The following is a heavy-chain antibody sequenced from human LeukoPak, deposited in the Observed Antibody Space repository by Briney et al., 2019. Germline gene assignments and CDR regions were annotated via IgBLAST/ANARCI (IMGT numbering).Heavy chain of an antibody. CDR1: GGSFSGYY. CDR3: ARGPKYSYGRLYY. D-gene: IGHD5-18*01. CDR2: INHSGST. J-gene: IGHJ4*02. V-gene: IGHV4-34*01. Sequence: SETLSLTCAVYGGSFSGYYWSWIRQPPGKGLEWIGEINHSGSTNYNPSLKSRVTISVDTSKNQFSLKLSSVTAADTAVYYCARGPKYSYGRLYYWGQGTLVTVSS.